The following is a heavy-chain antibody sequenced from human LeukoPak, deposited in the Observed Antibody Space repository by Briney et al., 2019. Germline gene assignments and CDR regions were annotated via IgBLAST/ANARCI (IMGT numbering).Heavy chain of an antibody. V-gene: IGHV1-18*01. CDR3: ARSTTVATPGDY. J-gene: IGHJ4*02. CDR1: GYTFTSYG. D-gene: IGHD4-23*01. CDR2: ISAYNGNT. Sequence: ASVKVSCKASGYTFTSYGISWVRQAPGQGLEWMGWISAYNGNTNYAQKLQGRVTMTTDTSSSTAYMEVRSLRSDDAAVYYCARSTTVATPGDYWGQGTLVTVSS.